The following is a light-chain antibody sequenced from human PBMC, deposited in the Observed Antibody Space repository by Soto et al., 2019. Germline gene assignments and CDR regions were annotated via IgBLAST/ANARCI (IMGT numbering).Light chain of an antibody. CDR1: KNDIGSSDY. V-gene: IGLV2-14*01. Sequence: QSALTQPASVSASPGQSITISCTGGKNDIGSSDYVSWYQQHPGKAPKLIIYGVSNRPSGTSDRFSGSKSGNTASLTISGLQADGEADYYCSSSTSSNPLVFGGGTKLTVL. CDR2: GVS. J-gene: IGLJ3*02. CDR3: SSSTSSNPLV.